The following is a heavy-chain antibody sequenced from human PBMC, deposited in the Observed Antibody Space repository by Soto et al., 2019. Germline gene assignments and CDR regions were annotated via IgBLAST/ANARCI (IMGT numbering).Heavy chain of an antibody. CDR1: GYTFTSYG. CDR2: ISAYNGNT. CDR3: ASRAAGDWFDP. D-gene: IGHD2-15*01. Sequence: QVQLVQSGAEVKKPGASVKVSCKASGYTFTSYGISWVRQAPGQGIEWMGWISAYNGNTNYAQKLQGRVTMTTHTPPSTAYMEPRGLTSDDTAVYFCASRAAGDWFDPWGQGTLVTVSS. J-gene: IGHJ5*02. V-gene: IGHV1-18*01.